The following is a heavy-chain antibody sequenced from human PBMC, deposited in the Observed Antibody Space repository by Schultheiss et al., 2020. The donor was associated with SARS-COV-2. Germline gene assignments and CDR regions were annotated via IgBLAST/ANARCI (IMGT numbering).Heavy chain of an antibody. V-gene: IGHV4-59*01. CDR3: AAIAAADSGEYYFDY. CDR1: DGSFSNYY. Sequence: SETLSLTCAVYDGSFSNYYWHWIRQPPGKGLEWIGCIYYSGSTMYSPSLKSRVTISVDTSKNQFSLKLSSVTAADTAVYYCAAIAAADSGEYYFDYWGQGTLVTVSS. CDR2: IYYSGST. D-gene: IGHD6-13*01. J-gene: IGHJ4*02.